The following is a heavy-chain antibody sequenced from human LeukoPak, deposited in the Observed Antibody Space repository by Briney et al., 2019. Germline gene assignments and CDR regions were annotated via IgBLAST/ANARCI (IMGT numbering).Heavy chain of an antibody. V-gene: IGHV4-59*11. CDR3: ARDSDYYDSSGYYNWFDP. J-gene: IGHJ5*02. D-gene: IGHD3-22*01. CDR2: IYYSGST. CDR1: GGSISSHY. Sequence: SETLSLTCTVSGGSISSHYWSWIRQPPGKGLEWIGYIYYSGSTNYSPSLKSRVTISVDTSKNQFSLKLSSVTAADTAVYYCARDSDYYDSSGYYNWFDPWGQGTLVTVSS.